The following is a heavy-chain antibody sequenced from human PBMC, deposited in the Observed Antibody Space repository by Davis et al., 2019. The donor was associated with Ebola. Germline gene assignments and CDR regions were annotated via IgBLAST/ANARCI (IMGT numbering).Heavy chain of an antibody. Sequence: ASVKVSCKASGYTFTSYDINWVRQAPGQGLEWMGWMNPNSGNTGYAQKFQGRVTMTRNTSISTAYMELSSLRSEDTAVYYCGTLGARENWYFDLWGRGTLVTVSS. CDR3: GTLGARENWYFDL. V-gene: IGHV1-8*01. J-gene: IGHJ2*01. CDR1: GYTFTSYD. CDR2: MNPNSGNT. D-gene: IGHD3-10*01.